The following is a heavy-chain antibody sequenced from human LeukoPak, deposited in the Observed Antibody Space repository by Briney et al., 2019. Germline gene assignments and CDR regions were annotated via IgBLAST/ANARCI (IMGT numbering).Heavy chain of an antibody. V-gene: IGHV5-51*01. CDR2: IYPGDSDT. Sequence: GESLKISCKGSGYSFDTHWIGWVRQMPGKGLEWMGIIYPGDSDTRYSPSFQGQVTISADKSISTAYLQWSSLKASDTAMYYCARDRTPSDDYGGKRENAFDIWGQGTMVTVSS. J-gene: IGHJ3*02. D-gene: IGHD4-23*01. CDR3: ARDRTPSDDYGGKRENAFDI. CDR1: GYSFDTHW.